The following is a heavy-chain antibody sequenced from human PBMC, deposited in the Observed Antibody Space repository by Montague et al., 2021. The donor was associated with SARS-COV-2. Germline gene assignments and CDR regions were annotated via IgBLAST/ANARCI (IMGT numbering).Heavy chain of an antibody. CDR2: IPYDGSHK. Sequence: LRLSWSASGFTFSSDAMHWVRQAPGKGLEWVAVIPYDGSHKYYADSVKGRFTISRDNSKNTLYLQMNSLRAEDTAMYYCARLSGYCVRASCFGSDYWGHGTLVTVSS. V-gene: IGHV3-30*04. CDR3: ARLSGYCVRASCFGSDY. D-gene: IGHD2-2*01. CDR1: GFTFSSDA. J-gene: IGHJ4*01.